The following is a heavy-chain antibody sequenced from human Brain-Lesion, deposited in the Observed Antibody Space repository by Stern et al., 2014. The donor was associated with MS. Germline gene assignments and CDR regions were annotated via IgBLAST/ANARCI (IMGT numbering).Heavy chain of an antibody. V-gene: IGHV4-4*02. Sequence: VQLVESGPGLVKPSGTLSLTCAVSGASISNTQWWTWVRQSPGKGLEWVGEIYQGGSANYNPPRRSRVTISVDRSKNSFSLKLNSVTAADTAVYYCARDPRRGGLSGYYHGMDVWGQGTTVTVSS. D-gene: IGHD3-10*01. J-gene: IGHJ6*02. CDR3: ARDPRRGGLSGYYHGMDV. CDR2: IYQGGSA. CDR1: GASISNTQW.